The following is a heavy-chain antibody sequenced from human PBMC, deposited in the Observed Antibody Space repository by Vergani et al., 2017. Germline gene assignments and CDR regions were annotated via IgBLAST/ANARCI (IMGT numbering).Heavy chain of an antibody. CDR3: ARSPGDSSGYYTY. Sequence: QVQLVQSGAEVKKPGSSVKVSCKASGGTFSSYTISWVRQAPGQGLEWMGRIIPILGIANYAQKFQGRVTITADKSTSTAYMGLSSLRSEDTAVYYWARSPGDSSGYYTYGGQGTLVTVSS. D-gene: IGHD3-22*01. V-gene: IGHV1-69*02. CDR1: GGTFSSYT. J-gene: IGHJ4*02. CDR2: IIPILGIA.